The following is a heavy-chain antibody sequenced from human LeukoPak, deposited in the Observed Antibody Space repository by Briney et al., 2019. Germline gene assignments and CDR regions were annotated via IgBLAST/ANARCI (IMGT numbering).Heavy chain of an antibody. Sequence: GGSLRLSCAASGFTFSSNYMSWVRQAPGKGLGWVSVIYSGDITYYADSVKGRFTISRDNSKNTLYLQMDSLRAEDTAVYYCASSCWYANFDYWGQGTMVTVSS. CDR3: ASSCWYANFDY. CDR2: IYSGDIT. V-gene: IGHV3-66*02. CDR1: GFTFSSNY. D-gene: IGHD6-13*01. J-gene: IGHJ4*02.